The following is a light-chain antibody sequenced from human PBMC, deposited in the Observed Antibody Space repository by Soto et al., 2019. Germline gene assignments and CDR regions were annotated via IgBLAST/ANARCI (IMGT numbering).Light chain of an antibody. V-gene: IGKV1-33*01. CDR3: QQYDNLPLT. Sequence: IQMTQSPSSLSASVGARVTITCQARRDVSNYLTWYQQKPGKAPMLLIYDASNLETGVPSRFSGSGSGTDFTFTISSLQPEDIATYYCQQYDNLPLTCGGGTKGEIK. CDR1: RDVSNY. J-gene: IGKJ4*02. CDR2: DAS.